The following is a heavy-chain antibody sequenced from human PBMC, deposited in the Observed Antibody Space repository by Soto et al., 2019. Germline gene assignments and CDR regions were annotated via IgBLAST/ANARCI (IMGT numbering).Heavy chain of an antibody. CDR3: TTDPIAVAGTLYDY. CDR1: GFTFSNAW. Sequence: LRLSCAASGFTFSNAWMNWVRQAPGKGLEWVGRIKSKTDGGTTDYAAPVKGRFTISRDDSKNTLYLQMNSLKTEDTAVYYCTTDPIAVAGTLYDYWGQGTLVTVSS. CDR2: IKSKTDGGTT. V-gene: IGHV3-15*07. J-gene: IGHJ4*02. D-gene: IGHD6-19*01.